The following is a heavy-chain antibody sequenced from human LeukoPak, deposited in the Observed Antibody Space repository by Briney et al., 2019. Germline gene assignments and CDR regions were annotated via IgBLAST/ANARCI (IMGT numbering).Heavy chain of an antibody. Sequence: PGGSLRLSCAASGFTFSNAWMTWVRQAPGKGLEWVSIISSGSNAIFSADALKGRFTISRDNAKNSLYLQMNSLRAEDTAVYYCARGGVPHTNYPAYWGQGTLVTVSS. J-gene: IGHJ4*02. V-gene: IGHV3-21*01. CDR3: ARGGVPHTNYPAY. D-gene: IGHD4-11*01. CDR1: GFTFSNAW. CDR2: ISSGSNAI.